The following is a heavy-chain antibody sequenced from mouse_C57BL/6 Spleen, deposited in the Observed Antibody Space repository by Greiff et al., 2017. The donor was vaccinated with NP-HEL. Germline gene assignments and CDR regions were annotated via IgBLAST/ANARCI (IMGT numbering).Heavy chain of an antibody. J-gene: IGHJ4*01. CDR3: ANTMVTTGGYYYAMDY. D-gene: IGHD2-2*01. V-gene: IGHV5-17*01. CDR1: GFTFSDYG. Sequence: EVKLVESGGGLVKPGGSLKLSCAASGFTFSDYGMHWVRQAPEKGLEWVAYISSGSSTIYYADTVKGRFTISRDNAKNTLFLQMTSLRSEDTAMYYCANTMVTTGGYYYAMDYWGQGTSVTVSS. CDR2: ISSGSSTI.